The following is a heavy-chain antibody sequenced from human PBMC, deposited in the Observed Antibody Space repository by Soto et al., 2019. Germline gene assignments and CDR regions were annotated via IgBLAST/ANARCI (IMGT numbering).Heavy chain of an antibody. D-gene: IGHD4-17*01. Sequence: QVQLQESGPGLVKPSETLSLTCTVSGGSISSYYWSWIRQPPGKGLEWIGYIYYSGSTNYNPSLRRRVTISVDTSKNQFSLKLSSVTAADTAVYYCVSSSLDGDPNWFDPWGQGTLVTVSS. CDR1: GGSISSYY. J-gene: IGHJ5*02. CDR3: VSSSLDGDPNWFDP. CDR2: IYYSGST. V-gene: IGHV4-59*08.